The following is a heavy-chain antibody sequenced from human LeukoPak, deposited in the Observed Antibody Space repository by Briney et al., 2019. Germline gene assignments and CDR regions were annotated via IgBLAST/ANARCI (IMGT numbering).Heavy chain of an antibody. V-gene: IGHV4-59*01. Sequence: PSETLSLTCTVSGGSISSYYWNWIRQPPGKGLEWIGYIYYSGSTNYNPSLKSRVTISVDTSKNQFSLKLSSVTAADTAVYYCARDLYSYGSDAFDIWGQGTMVTVSS. CDR2: IYYSGST. D-gene: IGHD5-18*01. J-gene: IGHJ3*02. CDR3: ARDLYSYGSDAFDI. CDR1: GGSISSYY.